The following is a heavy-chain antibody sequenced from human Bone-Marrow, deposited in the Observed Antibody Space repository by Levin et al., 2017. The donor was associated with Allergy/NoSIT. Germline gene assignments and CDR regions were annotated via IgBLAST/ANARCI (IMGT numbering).Heavy chain of an antibody. V-gene: IGHV3-73*01. CDR2: ILGKANNYAT. J-gene: IGHJ2*01. CDR3: SRRIQPGGQTYFDL. CDR1: GFTFSDSA. D-gene: IGHD1-1*01. Sequence: GESLKISCVASGFTFSDSAVHWVRQASGKGLEWVGRILGKANNYATTYTASVKGRFTISRDDSKNTAFLQMNSLKTEDTAVYYCSRRIQPGGQTYFDLWGRATLVTVSS.